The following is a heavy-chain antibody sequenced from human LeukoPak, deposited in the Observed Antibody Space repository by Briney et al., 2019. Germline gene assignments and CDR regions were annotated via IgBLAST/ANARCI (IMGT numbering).Heavy chain of an antibody. V-gene: IGHV3-21*01. Sequence: GGSLRLSCAASGFTFSNYSMNWVRQAPGKGLEWVSSISGSSSYIYYADSVKGRFTISRDNAKNSLYLQMNSLRAEDTAVYYCARDLAARSSGGYYYYYYYMDVWGKGTTVTVSS. J-gene: IGHJ6*03. CDR1: GFTFSNYS. D-gene: IGHD6-6*01. CDR2: ISGSSSYI. CDR3: ARDLAARSSGGYYYYYYYMDV.